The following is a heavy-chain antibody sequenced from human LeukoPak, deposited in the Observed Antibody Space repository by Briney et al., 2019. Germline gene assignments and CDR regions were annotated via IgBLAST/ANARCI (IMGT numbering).Heavy chain of an antibody. V-gene: IGHV3-30*04. CDR1: GFSLSSYA. D-gene: IGHD3-10*01. CDR2: ISYDGSKE. J-gene: IGHJ4*02. CDR3: ASADFYGSGSYYSGSCDY. Sequence: GGSLRLSCAASGFSLSSYAMHWVRQAPGKGLEWVAVISYDGSKEYYTDSVKGRFTISRDNSKNTLYLEMNSLRNEDTAVYYCASADFYGSGSYYSGSCDYWGQGTLVTVSS.